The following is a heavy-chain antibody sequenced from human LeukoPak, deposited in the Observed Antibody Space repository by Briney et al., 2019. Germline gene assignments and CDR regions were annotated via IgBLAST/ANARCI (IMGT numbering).Heavy chain of an antibody. CDR1: GFTFSNYS. CDR3: ARDQVMVRVLYYFDY. D-gene: IGHD3-10*01. V-gene: IGHV3-66*02. J-gene: IGHJ4*02. Sequence: GGSLRLSCEGSGFTFSNYSMSWVRQAPGKGLEWVSVIYSGGSTYYADSVKGRFTISRDNSKSTLYLQMNNLRAEDTAVYYCARDQVMVRVLYYFDYWGQGTLVTVSS. CDR2: IYSGGST.